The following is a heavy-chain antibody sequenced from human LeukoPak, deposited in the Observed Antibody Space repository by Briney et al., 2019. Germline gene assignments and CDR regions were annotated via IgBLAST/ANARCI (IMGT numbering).Heavy chain of an antibody. Sequence: AETLSLTCAVSGYSISSGYYWGWIRQPPGKGLEWIGSINHSGSTYYNPSLKSRVTISIDTSKNQFSLNLSSVTAADTAVYYCSRGGYFAFWGQGTLVTVSS. CDR2: INHSGST. V-gene: IGHV4-38-2*01. CDR1: GYSISSGYY. CDR3: SRGGYFAF. J-gene: IGHJ4*02.